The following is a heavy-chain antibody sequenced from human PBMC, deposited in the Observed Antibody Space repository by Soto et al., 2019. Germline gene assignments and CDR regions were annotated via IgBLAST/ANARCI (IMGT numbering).Heavy chain of an antibody. CDR1: GFTVSDYD. CDR3: ARARGSYRFAFDY. D-gene: IGHD1-26*01. CDR2: LYAGGST. V-gene: IGHV3-53*01. J-gene: IGHJ4*02. Sequence: EVQLVESGGGLIHPGGSLSLSCEVSGFTVSDYDMIWVRQAPGKGLEGVLVLYAGGSTDYSDSVGGRFTISRDNSNTTLYLQVNSLRTEDTAVYYCARARGSYRFAFDYWGQGTLVTVSS.